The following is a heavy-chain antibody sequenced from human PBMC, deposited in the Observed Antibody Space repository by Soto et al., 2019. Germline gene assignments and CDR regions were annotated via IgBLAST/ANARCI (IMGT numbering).Heavy chain of an antibody. CDR3: ARSFYGDYVEGNAFDI. D-gene: IGHD4-17*01. J-gene: IGHJ3*02. CDR2: IYHSGST. CDR1: SGSISSSNW. V-gene: IGHV4-4*02. Sequence: PSETLSLTCAVSSGSISSSNWWSWVRQPPGKGLEWIGEIYHSGSTNYNPSLKSRVTISVDKSKNQFSLKLSSVTAADTAVYYCARSFYGDYVEGNAFDIWGQGTMVTVSS.